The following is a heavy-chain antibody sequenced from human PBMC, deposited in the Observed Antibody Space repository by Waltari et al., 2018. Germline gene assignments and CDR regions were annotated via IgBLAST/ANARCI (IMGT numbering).Heavy chain of an antibody. CDR3: ARDRGRGLYLDS. V-gene: IGHV4-4*02. CDR2: VRGDGRA. CDR1: GDSMSSSDF. J-gene: IGHJ4*02. Sequence: QLQESGPRLVKPSATPSLTCGFSGDSMSSSDFWSWVRQPPGKGLEWIGQVRGDGRANYNPSFASRVTVSLDTYNNQFSLMVTSATAADTAVYYCARDRGRGLYLDSWGPGTLVTVSP. D-gene: IGHD2-15*01.